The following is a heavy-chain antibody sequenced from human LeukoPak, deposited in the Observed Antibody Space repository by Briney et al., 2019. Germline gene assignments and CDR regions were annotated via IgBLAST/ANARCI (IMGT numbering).Heavy chain of an antibody. CDR2: ISYDGSNK. D-gene: IGHD3-10*01. CDR1: GFTFSSYA. Sequence: GGSLRLSCAASGFTFSSYAMHWVREAPGKGLEWGAVISYDGSNKYYADSVKGRFTISKDNSKNTLYLQMNSLRAEDTAVYYCAREENYYASVSYYDYWGQGTLVTVSS. CDR3: AREENYYASVSYYDY. J-gene: IGHJ4*02. V-gene: IGHV3-30*04.